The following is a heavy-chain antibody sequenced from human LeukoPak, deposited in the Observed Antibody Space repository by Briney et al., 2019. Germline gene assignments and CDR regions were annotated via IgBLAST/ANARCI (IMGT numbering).Heavy chain of an antibody. D-gene: IGHD3-3*01. V-gene: IGHV3-23*01. CDR3: ARDHTIGGFDY. CDR1: GFTFSSYA. J-gene: IGHJ4*02. CDR2: IRDSGSST. Sequence: GGSLRLSCAASGFTFSSYAMSWVRQAPGKGLEWVSAIRDSGSSTHYADSVKGRFTTSRDNSKDTLFLQMNSLRAEDTAIYYCARDHTIGGFDYWGQGTLATVSS.